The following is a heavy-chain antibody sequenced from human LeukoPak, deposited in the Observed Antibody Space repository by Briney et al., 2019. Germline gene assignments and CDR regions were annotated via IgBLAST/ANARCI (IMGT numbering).Heavy chain of an antibody. Sequence: GASLQISCKGSGYSFTSYWIGWVRQLPGKGLEWMGIIYPGDSDTRYSPSFQGQVTISADKSISTAYLQWSSLKASDTAMYYCASWGYSSGWYDAFGIWGQGTMVTVSS. CDR3: ASWGYSSGWYDAFGI. J-gene: IGHJ3*02. CDR1: GYSFTSYW. D-gene: IGHD6-19*01. CDR2: IYPGDSDT. V-gene: IGHV5-51*01.